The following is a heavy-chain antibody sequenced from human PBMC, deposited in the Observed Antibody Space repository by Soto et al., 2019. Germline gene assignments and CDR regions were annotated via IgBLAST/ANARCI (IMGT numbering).Heavy chain of an antibody. CDR2: IVPIYRTA. CDR1: GGTFSSYR. V-gene: IGHV1-69*13. D-gene: IGHD6-19*01. CDR3: VRAIAVAGTGFDY. J-gene: IGHJ4*02. Sequence: SVKVSCKASGGTFSSYRINWVRQAPGQGLEWVGGIVPIYRTADYAQKFQGRVTITADESARTSYMELRSLKSQDTAVYYCVRAIAVAGTGFDYWGQGTLVTVSS.